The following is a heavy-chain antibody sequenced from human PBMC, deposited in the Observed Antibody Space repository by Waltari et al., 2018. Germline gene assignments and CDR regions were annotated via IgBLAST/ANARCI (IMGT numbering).Heavy chain of an antibody. CDR2: ISGSGGST. CDR3: AKDPLYSSSSYFDY. Sequence: EVQLLESGGGLVQPGGSLRLSCAASGFTFSSYAMHWVLQAPGKGLEWVSAISGSGGSTYYADSVKGRFTISRDNSKNTLYLQMNSLRAEDTAVYYCAKDPLYSSSSYFDYWGQGTLVTVSS. V-gene: IGHV3-23*01. D-gene: IGHD6-6*01. CDR1: GFTFSSYA. J-gene: IGHJ4*02.